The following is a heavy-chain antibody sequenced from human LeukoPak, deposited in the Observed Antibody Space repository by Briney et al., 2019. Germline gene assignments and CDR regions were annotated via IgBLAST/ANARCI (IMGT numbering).Heavy chain of an antibody. CDR1: GYTFTSYY. CDR2: INPSGGST. V-gene: IGHV1-46*01. J-gene: IGHJ5*02. CDR3: ARDPPTGSSSWYGFGFDP. Sequence: ASVKVSCKASGYTFTSYYMHWVRQAPGQGLEWMGIINPSGGSTSYAQKFQGRVTMTRDTSTSTVYMELSSLRSEDTAVYYCARDPPTGSSSWYGFGFDPWGQGTLVTVSS. D-gene: IGHD6-13*01.